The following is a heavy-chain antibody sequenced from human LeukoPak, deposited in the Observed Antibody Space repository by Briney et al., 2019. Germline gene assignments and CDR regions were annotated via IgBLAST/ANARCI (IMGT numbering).Heavy chain of an antibody. J-gene: IGHJ4*02. V-gene: IGHV4-39*01. CDR1: GGSISSSSYY. D-gene: IGHD3-10*01. CDR3: ARAGILLWPL. CDR2: IYYSGST. Sequence: PSETLSLTCTVSGGSISSSSYYWGWIRQPPGKGLEWIGSIYYSGSTYYNPSLKSRVTISVDTSKNQFSLKLSSVTAADTAVYYCARAGILLWPLWGQGTLVTVSS.